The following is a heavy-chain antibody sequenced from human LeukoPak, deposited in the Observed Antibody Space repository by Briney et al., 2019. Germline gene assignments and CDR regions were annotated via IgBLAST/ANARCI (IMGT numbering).Heavy chain of an antibody. V-gene: IGHV3-48*04. CDR2: ISSSSSTI. Sequence: GGSLRLSCAASGFTFSSYSMNWVRQAPGKGLERVSYISSSSSTIYYADSVKGRFTISRDNAKNSLYLQMNSLRAEDTTVYYCARAYGYFDYWGQGTMVTVSS. D-gene: IGHD3-10*01. CDR1: GFTFSSYS. CDR3: ARAYGYFDY. J-gene: IGHJ4*02.